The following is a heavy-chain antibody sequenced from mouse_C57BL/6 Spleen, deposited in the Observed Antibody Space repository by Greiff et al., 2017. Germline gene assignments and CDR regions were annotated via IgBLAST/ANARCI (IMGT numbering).Heavy chain of an antibody. V-gene: IGHV1-26*01. D-gene: IGHD2-3*01. CDR1: GYTFTDYY. CDR2: INPNNGGT. J-gene: IGHJ2*01. Sequence: EVKLQQSGPELVKPGASVKISCKASGYTFTDYYMNWVKQSHGKSLEWIGDINPNNGGTSYNQKFKGKATLTVDKSSSTAYMELRSLTSEDSAVYYCARNDPFDYWGQGTTLTVSS. CDR3: ARNDPFDY.